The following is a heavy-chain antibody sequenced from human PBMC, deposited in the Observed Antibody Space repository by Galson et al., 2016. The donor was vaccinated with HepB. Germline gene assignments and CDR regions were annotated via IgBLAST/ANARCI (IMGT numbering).Heavy chain of an antibody. V-gene: IGHV3-23*01. D-gene: IGHD3-10*01. Sequence: SLRLSCAASGFTFSSYAVNWVRQAPGKGLEWVSAILNSGASTSYADSVKGRFTISRDNSKNTVYLQMNNLRAEDTAVYYCAKCLWVRGVYPFDPWGQGTLVTVSS. J-gene: IGHJ5*02. CDR3: AKCLWVRGVYPFDP. CDR2: ILNSGAST. CDR1: GFTFSSYA.